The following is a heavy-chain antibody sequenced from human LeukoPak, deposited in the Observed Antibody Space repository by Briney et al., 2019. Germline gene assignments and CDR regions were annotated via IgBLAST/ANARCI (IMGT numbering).Heavy chain of an antibody. Sequence: SQTLSLTCAVSGGSISSGGYSWSWIRQPPGKGLEWIGYIYHSGSTNYNPSLKSRVTISVDTSKNQFSLKLSSVTAADTAVYYCATPGTYAYYYYYGMDVWGQGTTVTVSS. J-gene: IGHJ6*02. CDR1: GGSISSGGYS. CDR3: ATPGTYAYYYYYGMDV. V-gene: IGHV4-30-2*01. D-gene: IGHD1-1*01. CDR2: IYHSGST.